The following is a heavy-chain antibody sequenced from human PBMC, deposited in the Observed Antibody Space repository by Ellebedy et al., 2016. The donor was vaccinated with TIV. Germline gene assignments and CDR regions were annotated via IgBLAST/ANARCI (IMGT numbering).Heavy chain of an antibody. Sequence: ASVKVSXXASGYTFTSYDINWVRQATGQGLEWMGWMNPNSGNTGYAQKFQGRVTMTRNTSISTAYMELSSLRSEDTAVYYCARERGSGYWDYYYGMDVWGQGTTVTVSS. CDR3: ARERGSGYWDYYYGMDV. V-gene: IGHV1-8*01. D-gene: IGHD3-3*01. J-gene: IGHJ6*02. CDR1: GYTFTSYD. CDR2: MNPNSGNT.